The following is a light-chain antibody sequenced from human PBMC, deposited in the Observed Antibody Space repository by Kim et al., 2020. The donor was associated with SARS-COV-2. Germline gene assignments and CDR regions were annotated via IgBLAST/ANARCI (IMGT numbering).Light chain of an antibody. V-gene: IGKV2-30*01. CDR3: RQSTHWPRS. CDR2: KVS. J-gene: IGKJ1*01. CDR1: QSLVYSEGYTY. Sequence: PASVSCRANQSLVYSEGYTYLSVCQQKPGQSPSRLMYKVSNRDSWVPDRFSGSGSGADFTLKISSMEAGDVGVYYCRQSTHWPRSFGQGTKVDIK.